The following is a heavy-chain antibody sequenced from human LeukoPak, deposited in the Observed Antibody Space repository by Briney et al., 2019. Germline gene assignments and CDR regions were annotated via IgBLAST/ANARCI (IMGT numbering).Heavy chain of an antibody. D-gene: IGHD5-18*01. Sequence: SETLSLTCSVSGGSISSYYWSWIRQPPGKGLEWIGYIYNSGSTNYNPALKSRVSISVDTSRNQFSLNLNSVTAADTAMYYCARGGYSHGYILFNYWGQGTLAIVSS. CDR2: IYNSGST. CDR1: GGSISSYY. J-gene: IGHJ4*02. V-gene: IGHV4-59*01. CDR3: ARGGYSHGYILFNY.